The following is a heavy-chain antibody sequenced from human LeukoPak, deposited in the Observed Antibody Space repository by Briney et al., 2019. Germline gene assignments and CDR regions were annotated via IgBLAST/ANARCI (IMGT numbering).Heavy chain of an antibody. CDR3: ARGPLVRLPSSFDP. CDR2: MNPNSGNT. Sequence: ASVKVSCKASGYTFTSYDINWVRQATGQGLEWMGWMNPNSGNTGSAQRFQGRITMTRDTSISTAYMGLSSLRSEDTAVYYCARGPLVRLPSSFDPWGQGTLVTVSS. V-gene: IGHV1-8*01. J-gene: IGHJ5*02. D-gene: IGHD3-16*02. CDR1: GYTFTSYD.